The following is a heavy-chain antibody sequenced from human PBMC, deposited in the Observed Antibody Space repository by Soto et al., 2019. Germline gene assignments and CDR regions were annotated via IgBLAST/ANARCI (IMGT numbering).Heavy chain of an antibody. CDR1: QFTFSAYW. J-gene: IGHJ3*02. D-gene: IGHD1-26*01. CDR2: ISTDGSIT. CDR3: ARDPEWDGNHFDI. Sequence: EVPLVESGGGLVQPGGSLRLSCAASQFTFSAYWMHWVRQAPGEGLVWVSRISTDGSITAYADSVKGRFTISRDNAKSTLYLQMNSLRDDDTAVYYCARDPEWDGNHFDIWGQGTMVTVSS. V-gene: IGHV3-74*01.